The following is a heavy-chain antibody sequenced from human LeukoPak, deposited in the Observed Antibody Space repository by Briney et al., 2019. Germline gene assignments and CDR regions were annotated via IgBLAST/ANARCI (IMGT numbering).Heavy chain of an antibody. CDR2: ISGSGGST. CDR3: ALLRYFDWPYYFDY. J-gene: IGHJ4*02. Sequence: PGGSLRLSCAASGFTFSSYAMSWVRQAPGKGLEWVSAISGSGGSTYYADSVKGRFTISRDNSKDTLYLQINSLRAEDTAVYYCALLRYFDWPYYFDYWGQGTLVTVSS. CDR1: GFTFSSYA. D-gene: IGHD3-9*01. V-gene: IGHV3-23*01.